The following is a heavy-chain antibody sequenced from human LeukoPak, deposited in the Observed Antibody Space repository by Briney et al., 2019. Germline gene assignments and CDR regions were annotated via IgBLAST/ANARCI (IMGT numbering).Heavy chain of an antibody. V-gene: IGHV4-59*01. CDR1: GGSISSYY. Sequence: SETLSLICTVSGGSISSYYWSWIRQPPGKGLEWIGYIYYSGSTNYNPSLKSRVTISVDTSKNQFSLKLSSVTAADTAVYYCARVIAVAGTRYYYGMDVWGQGTTVTVSS. CDR3: ARVIAVAGTRYYYGMDV. D-gene: IGHD6-19*01. CDR2: IYYSGST. J-gene: IGHJ6*02.